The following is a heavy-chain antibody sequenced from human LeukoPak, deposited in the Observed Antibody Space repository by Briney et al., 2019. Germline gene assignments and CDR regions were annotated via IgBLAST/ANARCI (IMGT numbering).Heavy chain of an antibody. CDR1: GFTFSDHY. V-gene: IGHV3-11*01. CDR2: ISSGGSTT. D-gene: IGHD2-2*01. J-gene: IGHJ3*02. CDR3: ASYCSSTSCYDYAFDI. Sequence: GGSLRLSCAASGFTFSDHYMSWIRQAPGKGLECVSYISSGGSTTYYTDSVKGRFTISRDNGKNALYLQMNSLRAEDTAVYYCASYCSSTSCYDYAFDIWGQGTMVTVSS.